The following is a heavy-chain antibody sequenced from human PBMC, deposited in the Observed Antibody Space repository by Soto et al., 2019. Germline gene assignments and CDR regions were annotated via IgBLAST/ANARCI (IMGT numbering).Heavy chain of an antibody. CDR1: GDSISTVDYF. V-gene: IGHV4-30-4*01. Sequence: SETLSLTCSVSGDSISTVDYFWAWIRQPPGQALEYIGYIYKSATTYYNPSFESRVAISLDTSKSQFSLNVTSVTAADTAVYFCARGRYCLTGRCFPNWFDSWGKGTLVTSPQ. J-gene: IGHJ5*01. CDR3: ARGRYCLTGRCFPNWFDS. D-gene: IGHD2-15*01. CDR2: IYKSATT.